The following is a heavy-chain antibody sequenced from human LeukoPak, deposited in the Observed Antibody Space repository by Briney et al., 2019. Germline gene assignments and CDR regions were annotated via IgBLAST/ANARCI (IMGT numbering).Heavy chain of an antibody. D-gene: IGHD3-22*01. Sequence: TSETLSLTCSVSGGSISSSDYYWGWIRQPPGKGLEWIGTMFYNGATKSNPSLSSRVTMSIYTSKNQFSLKLRSVTAADTAVYYCARVAYYYDSSGYYFFDYWGQGTLVTVSS. J-gene: IGHJ4*02. V-gene: IGHV4-39*07. CDR1: GGSISSSDYY. CDR3: ARVAYYYDSSGYYFFDY. CDR2: MFYNGAT.